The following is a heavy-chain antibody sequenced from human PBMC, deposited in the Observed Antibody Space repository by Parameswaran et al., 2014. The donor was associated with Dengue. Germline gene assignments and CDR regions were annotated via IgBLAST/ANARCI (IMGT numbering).Heavy chain of an antibody. CDR3: ATVASYSLYFAY. D-gene: IGHD1-26*01. CDR1: GFAVSGNY. V-gene: IGHV3-53*01. CDR2: TYYGGTT. Sequence: GESLKISCAASGFAVSGNYMTWVRQAPGKGLECVSITYYGGTTYYADSVKGRFTISRDNSKNTLYLQMDSLRDEDTAVYYCATVASYSLYFAYWGQGTLVTISS. J-gene: IGHJ4*02.